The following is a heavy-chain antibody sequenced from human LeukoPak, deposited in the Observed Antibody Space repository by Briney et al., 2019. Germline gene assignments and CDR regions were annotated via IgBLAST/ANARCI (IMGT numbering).Heavy chain of an antibody. Sequence: PGGTLRLSCAASGFTFSSYGMSWVRQAPGKGLEWVSAISGSGGSTYYADSVKGRFTISRDNSKNTLYLQMNSLRAEDTAVYYCAKPGYCSGGSCYSYVLGAFDIWGQGTMVTVSS. V-gene: IGHV3-23*01. J-gene: IGHJ3*02. CDR1: GFTFSSYG. D-gene: IGHD2-15*01. CDR3: AKPGYCSGGSCYSYVLGAFDI. CDR2: ISGSGGST.